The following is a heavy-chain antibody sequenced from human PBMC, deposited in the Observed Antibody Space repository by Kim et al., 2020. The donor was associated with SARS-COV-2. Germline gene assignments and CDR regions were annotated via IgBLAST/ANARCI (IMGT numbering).Heavy chain of an antibody. J-gene: IGHJ6*02. V-gene: IGHV4-59*01. Sequence: PALKSRVTISVDTSKNQFSLQLSSVTAADTAVYYCASSILTGYYYGMDVWGQGTTVTVSS. D-gene: IGHD3-9*01. CDR3: ASSILTGYYYGMDV.